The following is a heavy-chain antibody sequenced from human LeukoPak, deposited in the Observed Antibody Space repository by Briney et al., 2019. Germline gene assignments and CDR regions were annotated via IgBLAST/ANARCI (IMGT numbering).Heavy chain of an antibody. CDR2: IRSKAYGGTT. Sequence: GGSLRLSCTASGFTFGDYAMSWVRQAPGKGLGWVGLIRSKAYGGTTEYAASVTGRFTISRDESKSHAYLQMNSLKTEDTGGYYCNRDPSSLWFYYYYMDVWGKGTTVTVSS. D-gene: IGHD3-10*01. CDR1: GFTFGDYA. V-gene: IGHV3-49*04. CDR3: NRDPSSLWFYYYYMDV. J-gene: IGHJ6*03.